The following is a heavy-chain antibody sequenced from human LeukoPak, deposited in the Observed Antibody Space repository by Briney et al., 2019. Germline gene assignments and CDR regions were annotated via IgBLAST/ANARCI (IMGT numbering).Heavy chain of an antibody. J-gene: IGHJ3*02. CDR1: GGSFSGYY. V-gene: IGHV4-34*01. CDR2: INHSGST. D-gene: IGHD3-3*01. CDR3: ARRTPVLRFLEWLPGNAFDI. Sequence: TSETLSLTCAVYGGSFSGYYWSWIRQPPGKGLEWIGEINHSGSTNYNPSLKSRVTISVDTSKNQFSLKLSSVTAADTAVYYCARRTPVLRFLEWLPGNAFDIWGQGTMVTVSS.